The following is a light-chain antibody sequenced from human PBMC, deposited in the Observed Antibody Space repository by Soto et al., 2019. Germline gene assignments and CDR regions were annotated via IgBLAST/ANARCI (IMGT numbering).Light chain of an antibody. CDR2: GAS. V-gene: IGKV3-20*01. CDR1: QSVSSY. Sequence: ASQSVSSYLAWYQQKPGQAPRLLMYGASTRPTGIPDRFSGSGSGTDLTLTISRLEPEHFAAYPCQQHGTSPRTFGQGTTVDI. CDR3: QQHGTSPRT. J-gene: IGKJ1*01.